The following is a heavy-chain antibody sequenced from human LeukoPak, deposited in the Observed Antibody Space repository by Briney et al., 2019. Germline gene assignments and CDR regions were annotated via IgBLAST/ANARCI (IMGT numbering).Heavy chain of an antibody. CDR3: ATRPGDY. CDR1: GGSFSGYY. CDR2: INHSGST. D-gene: IGHD3-10*01. J-gene: IGHJ4*02. V-gene: IGHV4-34*01. Sequence: PSETLSLTCAVYGGSFSGYYWSWIRQPLGKGLEWIGEINHSGSTNYNPSLKSRVTISVDTSKNQFSLKLSSVTAADTAVYYCATRPGDYWGQGTLVTVSS.